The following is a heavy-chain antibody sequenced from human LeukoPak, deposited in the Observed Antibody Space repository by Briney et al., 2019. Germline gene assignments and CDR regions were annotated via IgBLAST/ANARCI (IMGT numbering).Heavy chain of an antibody. CDR3: AGWFGELLSLFAY. D-gene: IGHD3-10*01. J-gene: IGHJ4*02. Sequence: WETLSLTCAVSGYSISRGYYWGWIRQPPGKGLEWIGSIYHCGSTYYNPSLKSRVTISVDTSKNQFSLKVRSVTAADTAVYYCAGWFGELLSLFAYWGQGTLVTVSS. CDR1: GYSISRGYY. CDR2: IYHCGST. V-gene: IGHV4-38-2*01.